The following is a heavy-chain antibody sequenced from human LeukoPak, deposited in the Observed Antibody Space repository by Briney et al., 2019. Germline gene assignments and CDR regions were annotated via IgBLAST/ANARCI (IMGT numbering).Heavy chain of an antibody. J-gene: IGHJ4*02. Sequence: SETLSLTCTVSGGSISTYYWSWIRQPPGKGLEWIGEINHSGSTNYNPSLKSRVTISVDTSKNQFSLKLSSVTAADTAVYYCARGTGEQQLVGTPFDYWGQGTLVTVSS. CDR3: ARGTGEQQLVGTPFDY. V-gene: IGHV4-34*01. D-gene: IGHD6-13*01. CDR2: INHSGST. CDR1: GGSISTYY.